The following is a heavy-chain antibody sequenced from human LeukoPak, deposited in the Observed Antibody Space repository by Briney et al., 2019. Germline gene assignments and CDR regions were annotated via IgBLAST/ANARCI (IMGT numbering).Heavy chain of an antibody. CDR1: GFTFSSYE. J-gene: IGHJ4*02. D-gene: IGHD6-13*01. CDR2: ISSRGTTI. Sequence: GGSLRLSCAASGFTFSSYEMNWVRQAPGKRLEWVSYISSRGTTIYYADSVKGRFTISRDDAKNSLYLQMNSLRAEDTGVYYCASGWSAAPFDYWGQGTLVTVSS. CDR3: ASGWSAAPFDY. V-gene: IGHV3-48*03.